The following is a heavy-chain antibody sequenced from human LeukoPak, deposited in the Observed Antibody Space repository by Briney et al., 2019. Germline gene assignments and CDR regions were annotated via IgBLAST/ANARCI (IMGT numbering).Heavy chain of an antibody. V-gene: IGHV4-39*07. CDR2: IYYSGST. CDR1: GGSISSTSYY. D-gene: IGHD6-13*01. J-gene: IGHJ4*02. Sequence: SETLSLTCVVSGGSISSTSYYWGWIRQPPGKGLEWIGSIYYSGSTYYSPSLKSRVTISVDTSKNQFSLKLSSVTAADTAVYYCARRAAAGLLSYFDYWGQGTLVTVSS. CDR3: ARRAAAGLLSYFDY.